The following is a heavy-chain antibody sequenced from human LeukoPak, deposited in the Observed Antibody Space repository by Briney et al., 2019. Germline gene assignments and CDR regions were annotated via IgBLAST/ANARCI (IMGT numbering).Heavy chain of an antibody. CDR3: ARSGALQSNHSFAP. CDR2: ISSSSSYI. J-gene: IGHJ5*02. CDR1: GFTFSSYS. V-gene: IGHV3-21*01. D-gene: IGHD1-26*01. Sequence: GGSLRLSCAASGFTFSSYSMNWVRQAPGKGLEWVSSISSSSSYIYYADSVKGPFTISRDNAKNSLYLQMNSLRADDTAVYYGARSGALQSNHSFAPWGQGTLVTV.